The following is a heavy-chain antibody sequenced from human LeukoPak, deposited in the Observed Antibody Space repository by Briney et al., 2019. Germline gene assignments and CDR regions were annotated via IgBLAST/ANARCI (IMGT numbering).Heavy chain of an antibody. Sequence: SETLSLTCTVSGGSISSGSYSWSWIRQPAGKGLEWIGHIYISGSTNSNPSLKSRVTISVDTSKNQFSLKLSSVTAADTAVYYCARVIVAVPAAMDYYYYMDVWGKGTRSPSP. CDR2: IYISGST. CDR3: ARVIVAVPAAMDYYYYMDV. V-gene: IGHV4-61*09. J-gene: IGHJ6*03. D-gene: IGHD2-2*01. CDR1: GGSISSGSYS.